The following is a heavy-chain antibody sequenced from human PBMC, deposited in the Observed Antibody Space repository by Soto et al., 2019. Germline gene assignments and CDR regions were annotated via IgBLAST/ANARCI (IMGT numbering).Heavy chain of an antibody. CDR1: VYIFTTYG. Sequence: QVHLVQSGAEVKKPGASVKVSCKGSVYIFTTYGITWVRQAPGQGLEWMGWISAHNGNTNYAQKLQGRVTVTRDTSTSTAYMERRNLRSDDTAVYYCARGRYGDYWGQGALVTVSS. D-gene: IGHD1-1*01. J-gene: IGHJ4*02. V-gene: IGHV1-18*01. CDR3: ARGRYGDY. CDR2: ISAHNGNT.